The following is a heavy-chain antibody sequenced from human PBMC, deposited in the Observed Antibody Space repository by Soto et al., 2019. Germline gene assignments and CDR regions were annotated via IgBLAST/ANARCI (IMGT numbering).Heavy chain of an antibody. D-gene: IGHD3-10*01. J-gene: IGHJ4*02. CDR3: ARARDYYGSGSYDY. CDR2: IWYDGSNK. Sequence: PGGSLRLSCAASGFTFSSYGMHWVRQAPGKGLEWVAVIWYDGSNKYYADSVKGRFTISRDNSKNTLYLQMNSLRAEDTAVYYCARARDYYGSGSYDYWGQGTLVTVSS. CDR1: GFTFSSYG. V-gene: IGHV3-33*01.